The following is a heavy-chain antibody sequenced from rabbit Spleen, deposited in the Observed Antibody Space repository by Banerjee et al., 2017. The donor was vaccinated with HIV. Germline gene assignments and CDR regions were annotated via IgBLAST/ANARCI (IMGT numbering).Heavy chain of an antibody. J-gene: IGHJ4*01. CDR3: GRYISSSDYFNL. CDR2: IDTGSSNT. CDR1: GFDLSNHYY. V-gene: IGHV1S43*01. Sequence: QQQLEESGGGLVKPEGSLTLTCKASGFDLSNHYYMCWVRQAPGKGLEWIGCIDTGSSNTWYASWVNGRFSISRSTSLNTVDLKMTSLTAADMATYLCGRYISSSDYFNLWGPGTLVTVS. D-gene: IGHD1-1*01.